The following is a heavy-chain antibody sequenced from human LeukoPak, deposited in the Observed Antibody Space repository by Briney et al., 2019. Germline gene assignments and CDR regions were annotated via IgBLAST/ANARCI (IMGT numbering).Heavy chain of an antibody. J-gene: IGHJ4*02. V-gene: IGHV3-64D*06. CDR3: ARGTVTAPDY. Sequence: PGGSLRLSCSASGFIFSNYGMYWVRQAPGKGLEFVSAISSDGDNTFYADSVKGRFTISRDNSKNTLYLQTSSLRGEDTAVYYCARGTVTAPDYWGQGTLVTVSS. D-gene: IGHD2-21*02. CDR1: GFIFSNYG. CDR2: ISSDGDNT.